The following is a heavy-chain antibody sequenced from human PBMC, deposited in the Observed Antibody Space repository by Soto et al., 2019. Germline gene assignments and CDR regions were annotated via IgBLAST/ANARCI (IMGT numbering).Heavy chain of an antibody. Sequence: DSVEGRFTISRDNSKNTLYLQMNSLRAEDTSVYYCAKEARPVGATGLASWGQGPLVTVSP. J-gene: IGHJ5*01. V-gene: IGHV3-30*02. D-gene: IGHD1-26*01. CDR3: AKEARPVGATGLAS.